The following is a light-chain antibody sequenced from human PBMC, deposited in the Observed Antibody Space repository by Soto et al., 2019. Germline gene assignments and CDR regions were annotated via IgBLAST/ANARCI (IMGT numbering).Light chain of an antibody. J-gene: IGKJ1*01. Sequence: DIQMTQSPSTLSASVGDRVTITCRASQSISSWLAWYQQKPGKAPKLLIYDASSLESGVPSRFSGSGSGTEFTLTISSLQPXDFATYYCQXYNSYPWTFGQGTKVDIX. CDR1: QSISSW. CDR3: QXYNSYPWT. CDR2: DAS. V-gene: IGKV1-5*01.